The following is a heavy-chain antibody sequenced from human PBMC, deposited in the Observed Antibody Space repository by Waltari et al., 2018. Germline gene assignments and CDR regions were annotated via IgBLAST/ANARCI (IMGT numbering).Heavy chain of an antibody. CDR1: GYSISSGYY. J-gene: IGHJ4*02. CDR2: IYHGGST. CDR3: ARDTPAPRITGATSVDY. V-gene: IGHV4-38-2*02. D-gene: IGHD1-20*01. Sequence: QVQLQESGPGLVKPSETLSLTCAVSGYSISSGYYWGWIRPPPGKGLEWIGSIYHGGSTFYNPSLKSRVTISVDTSKNQFSLKLSSVTAADTAVYYCARDTPAPRITGATSVDYWGQGTLVTVSS.